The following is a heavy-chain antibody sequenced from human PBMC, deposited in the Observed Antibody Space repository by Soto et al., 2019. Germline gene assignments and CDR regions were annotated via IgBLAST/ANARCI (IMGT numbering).Heavy chain of an antibody. CDR1: GFTFSSYS. CDR3: ERALLWSYAGYFPH. D-gene: IGHD1-26*01. V-gene: IGHV3-21*01. J-gene: IGHJ1*01. CDR2: SSRSSRHI. Sequence: EVHLVEAGGGLVKPGGSLRLSCAASGFTFSSYSLDWVRQAPGKGLEWVSGSSRSSRHIFYADSFKGRLTISREDAWNSLYLQMNSLRAEDTAVYYCERALLWSYAGYFPHWGQGTLVSVSS.